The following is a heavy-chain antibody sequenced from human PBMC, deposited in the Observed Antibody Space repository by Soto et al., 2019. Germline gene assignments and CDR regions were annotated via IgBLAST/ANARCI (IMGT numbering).Heavy chain of an antibody. CDR1: GGSISSGGYY. CDR3: ARGGIAAAAPPDY. D-gene: IGHD6-13*01. Sequence: QVQLQESGPGLVKPSQTLSLTCTVSGGSISSGGYYWSWIRQHPGKGLEWIGYIYYSGSTYYNPSPKRRVTXTXDXXKNQFSLKLSSVTAADTAVYYCARGGIAAAAPPDYWGQGTLVTVSS. CDR2: IYYSGST. J-gene: IGHJ4*02. V-gene: IGHV4-31*03.